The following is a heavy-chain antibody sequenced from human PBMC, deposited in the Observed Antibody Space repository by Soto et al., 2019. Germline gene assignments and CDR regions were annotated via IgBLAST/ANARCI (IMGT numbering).Heavy chain of an antibody. CDR3: ARVGYDILTGYLPFDY. CDR1: GYTFTSYG. Sequence: QVQLVQSGAEVKKPGASVKVSCKASGYTFTSYGISWVRQAPGQGLEWMGWISAYNGNTNYAQKLQGRVTMTTDTSTSTAHMELRSLRSDDTAVYYCARVGYDILTGYLPFDYWGQGTLVTVSS. J-gene: IGHJ4*02. V-gene: IGHV1-18*01. CDR2: ISAYNGNT. D-gene: IGHD3-9*01.